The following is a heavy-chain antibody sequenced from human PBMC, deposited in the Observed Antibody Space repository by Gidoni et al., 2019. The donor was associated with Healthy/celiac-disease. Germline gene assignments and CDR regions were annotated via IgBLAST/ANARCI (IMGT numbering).Heavy chain of an antibody. CDR1: GFTFSSYS. CDR3: ALTDCGGDCRGGY. Sequence: EVQLVESGGGLVKPGGSLRLSCAASGFTFSSYSMNWVRQAPGKGLEWVSSISSSSTYIYYADSVKGRFTISRDNAKNSLYLQMNSLRAEDTAVYYCALTDCGGDCRGGYWGQGTLVTVSS. V-gene: IGHV3-21*01. D-gene: IGHD2-21*02. CDR2: ISSSSTYI. J-gene: IGHJ4*02.